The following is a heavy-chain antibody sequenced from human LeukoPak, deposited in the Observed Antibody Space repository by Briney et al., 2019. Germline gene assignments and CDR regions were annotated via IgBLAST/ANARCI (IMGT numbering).Heavy chain of an antibody. V-gene: IGHV4-39*07. CDR2: VSSSGIT. CDR1: GDSISSSSYY. Sequence: PETLSLTCTVSGDSISSSSYYWGWIRQPPGKGLEWIGSVSSSGITSHNPSLKSRVTISVDTSKNQFFLILSSVTAADTAVYYCARGRRLGRQLVTSRVNWFDPWGQGTLVTVSS. J-gene: IGHJ5*02. D-gene: IGHD6-6*01. CDR3: ARGRRLGRQLVTSRVNWFDP.